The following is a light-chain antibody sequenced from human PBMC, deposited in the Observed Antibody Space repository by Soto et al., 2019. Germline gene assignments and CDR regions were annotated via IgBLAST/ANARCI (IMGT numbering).Light chain of an antibody. Sequence: DSQKTQSPSTLSASLGDTITITCRASQSVSRWLAWYQQKPGKAPRLLVYDASTLAIGVPSRFSGSGSGTELTLTITSLQPDDFGTYHCQQYNSYSQKFGPGT. CDR3: QQYNSYSQK. V-gene: IGKV1-5*01. CDR2: DAS. CDR1: QSVSRW. J-gene: IGKJ3*01.